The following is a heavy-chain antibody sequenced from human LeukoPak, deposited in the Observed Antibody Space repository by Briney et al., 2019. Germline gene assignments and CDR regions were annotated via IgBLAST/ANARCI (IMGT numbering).Heavy chain of an antibody. CDR2: ISRNSYT. CDR1: GFTFSDYY. CDR3: ARMGIAAVGAYYFDY. Sequence: NPGGSLRLSCAASGFTFSDYYMSWIRQAPGKGLEWVSYISRNSYTNYADSVKGRFTISRDNAKNSLYLQMASLRAEDTAVYYCARMGIAAVGAYYFDYWGQGTLVAVSS. J-gene: IGHJ4*02. D-gene: IGHD6-13*01. V-gene: IGHV3-11*06.